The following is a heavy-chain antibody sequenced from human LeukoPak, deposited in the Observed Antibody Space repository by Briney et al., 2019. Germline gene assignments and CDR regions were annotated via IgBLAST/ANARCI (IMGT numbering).Heavy chain of an antibody. CDR2: ISSSSSYT. V-gene: IGHV3-11*05. CDR1: GFTFSDYY. CDR3: ARDHGVCYYYGMDV. Sequence: GGSLRLSCAASGFTFSDYYMSWIRQAPGKGLEWVSYISSSSSYTNYADSVKGRFTISRDNAKNSLYLQMNSLRAEDTAVYYCARDHGVCYYYGMDVWGQGTTVTVSS. J-gene: IGHJ6*02. D-gene: IGHD2-8*01.